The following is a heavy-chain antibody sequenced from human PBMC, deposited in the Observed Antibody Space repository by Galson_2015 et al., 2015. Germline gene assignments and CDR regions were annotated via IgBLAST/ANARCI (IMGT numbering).Heavy chain of an antibody. Sequence: TLSLTCTVSGGSISSSSDYWGWIRQPPGKGLEWIGTIYYSGSTYYNPSLKSRVTMSVDTSRNQIFLKLRSVTAADTAMYYCARDRAAGTVNDYYGMDVWGQGTTVTVSS. J-gene: IGHJ6*02. CDR1: GGSISSSSDY. CDR3: ARDRAAGTVNDYYGMDV. CDR2: IYYSGST. D-gene: IGHD6-13*01. V-gene: IGHV4-39*07.